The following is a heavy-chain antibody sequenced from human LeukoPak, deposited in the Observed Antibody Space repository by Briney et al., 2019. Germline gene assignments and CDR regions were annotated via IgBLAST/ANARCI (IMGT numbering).Heavy chain of an antibody. Sequence: GGSLRLSCEASGFTFNRYALHWVRQAPGKGLEWVAVILYDGSEKYYADSVKGRFTISRDNSKNTVYLQMNGLRDEDTAVYYCARDPWLDVVGTDTMRIDYWGQGTLVTVSS. J-gene: IGHJ4*02. CDR1: GFTFNRYA. CDR2: ILYDGSEK. D-gene: IGHD2-15*01. CDR3: ARDPWLDVVGTDTMRIDY. V-gene: IGHV3-30*01.